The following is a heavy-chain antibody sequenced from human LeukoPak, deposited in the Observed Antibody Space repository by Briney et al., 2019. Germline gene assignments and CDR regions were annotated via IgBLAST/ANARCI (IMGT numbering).Heavy chain of an antibody. CDR1: GSSISSYY. J-gene: IGHJ4*02. Sequence: SETLSLTCTVSGSSISSYYWSWIRQTPGKGLEWIGYIYYSGSTNYNPSLKSRVTISVDTSKNQFSLKLSSVTAADTAVYYCARTYCRGGSCHFDYWGQGTLVTVSS. CDR2: IYYSGST. D-gene: IGHD2-15*01. V-gene: IGHV4-59*08. CDR3: ARTYCRGGSCHFDY.